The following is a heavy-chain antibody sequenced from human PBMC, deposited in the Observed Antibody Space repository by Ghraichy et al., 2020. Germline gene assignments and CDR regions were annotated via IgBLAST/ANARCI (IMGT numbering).Heavy chain of an antibody. V-gene: IGHV3-23*01. CDR2: ISGSSGST. CDR1: GFTFSSYA. CDR3: AKKFGVVLAYFDY. D-gene: IGHD3-3*01. J-gene: IGHJ4*02. Sequence: GGSLRLSCAASGFTFSSYAMSWVRQAPGKGLEWVSAISGSSGSTYYADSVKGRFTISRDNSKNTLYLQMNSLRAEDTAVYYCAKKFGVVLAYFDYWGQGTLVTVSS.